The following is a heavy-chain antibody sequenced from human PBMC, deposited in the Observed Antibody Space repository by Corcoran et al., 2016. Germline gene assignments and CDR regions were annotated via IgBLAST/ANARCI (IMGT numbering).Heavy chain of an antibody. J-gene: IGHJ6*02. CDR3: ARDLGRCSTQWGMDV. CDR1: GFTFSSYG. CDR2: IWYDGSNK. D-gene: IGHD3-10*02. Sequence: QVQLVESGGGVVQPGRSLRLSCAASGFTFSSYGMHWVRQAPGKGLEWVAVIWYDGSNKYYADSVKGRFTISRDNSKNTLYLQMNSLRGEETAVYYCARDLGRCSTQWGMDVWGQGTTVTVSS. V-gene: IGHV3-33*01.